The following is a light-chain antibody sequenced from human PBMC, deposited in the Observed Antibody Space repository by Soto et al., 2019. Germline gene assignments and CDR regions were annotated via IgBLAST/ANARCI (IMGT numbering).Light chain of an antibody. CDR1: QSVSSSY. CDR2: GAS. CDR3: QQYGSPLFT. V-gene: IGKV3-20*01. Sequence: EIVLTQSPGTLSLSPGERATLSCRASQSVSSSYLAWYQQKPGQAPRLLIYGASSSATGIPDRFSGSGSGTVFTLTISRLEPEYGAVYYCQQYGSPLFTFGPGTKVDIK. J-gene: IGKJ3*01.